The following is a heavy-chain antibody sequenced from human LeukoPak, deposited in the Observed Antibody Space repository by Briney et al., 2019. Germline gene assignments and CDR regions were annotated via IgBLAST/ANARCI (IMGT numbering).Heavy chain of an antibody. Sequence: SETLSLTCTVSGGSISGYYWSWIRQPPGKGLEWIGYIYYSGNSNYNPSLKSRVTISADTSKNQFSLNLSSVTAADTAVYYCAREGSSSWSAVDYCGQGTLVTVSS. D-gene: IGHD6-13*01. CDR3: AREGSSSWSAVDY. CDR1: GGSISGYY. CDR2: IYYSGNS. J-gene: IGHJ4*02. V-gene: IGHV4-59*01.